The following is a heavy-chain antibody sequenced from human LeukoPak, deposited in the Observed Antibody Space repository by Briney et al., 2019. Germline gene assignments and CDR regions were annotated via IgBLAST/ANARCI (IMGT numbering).Heavy chain of an antibody. D-gene: IGHD3-3*01. J-gene: IGHJ4*02. V-gene: IGHV4-39*01. CDR3: ARHVSYYDFWSGYYYDY. CDR2: INYRGSN. Sequence: SETLTLTCTVSGGSISSSSYYWCCIRQPQGKGLEGFGSINYRGSNYFHPSIKSRVTISVDPSKHQFSLKLSSVTAADTAVYYSARHVSYYDFWSGYYYDYWGQGTLVTVSS. CDR1: GGSISSSSYY.